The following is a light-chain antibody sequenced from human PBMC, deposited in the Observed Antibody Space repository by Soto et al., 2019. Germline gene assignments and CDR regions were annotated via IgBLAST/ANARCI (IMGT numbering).Light chain of an antibody. V-gene: IGKV3-20*01. CDR1: QSVDYTY. CDR3: QQYEILPFT. J-gene: IGKJ3*01. CDR2: GAS. Sequence: EIVLTQSPGTLSLSPGEGATLSCRASQSVDYTYLAWFQQKPGQAPRLLIYGASTRATYIPDRFSGSGSGTDFTLSISVLEPEDSAVYYCQQYEILPFTFGPGTKVDIK.